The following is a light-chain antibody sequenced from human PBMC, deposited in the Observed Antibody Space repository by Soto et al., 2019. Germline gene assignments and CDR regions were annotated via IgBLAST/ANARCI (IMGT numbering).Light chain of an antibody. CDR3: QQYNSYWP. CDR2: DAS. CDR1: QSISSW. J-gene: IGKJ1*01. V-gene: IGKV1-5*01. Sequence: DIQMSQSPSTLSAYVGDRVTINCRASQSISSWLAWYQQKPGKAPKLLIYDASSLESGVPSRFSGSGSGTEFTLTISSLQPDDFATYYCQQYNSYWPFGQGSK.